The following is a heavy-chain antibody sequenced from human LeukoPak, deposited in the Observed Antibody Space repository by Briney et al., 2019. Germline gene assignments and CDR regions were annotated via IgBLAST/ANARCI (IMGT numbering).Heavy chain of an antibody. J-gene: IGHJ4*02. CDR1: GFTFSSYA. D-gene: IGHD3-3*01. Sequence: GGSLRLSCAASGFTFSSYAMSWVRQAPGKGLEWVSAISGSGGSTYYADSVKGRFTISRDNSKNTLYLQMNSLRAEDTAVYYCAKDLLRFLEWLSPSFDYWGQGTLVTVSS. CDR2: ISGSGGST. V-gene: IGHV3-23*01. CDR3: AKDLLRFLEWLSPSFDY.